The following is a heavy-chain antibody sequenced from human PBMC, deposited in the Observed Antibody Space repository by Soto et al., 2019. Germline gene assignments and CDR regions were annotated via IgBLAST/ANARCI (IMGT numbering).Heavy chain of an antibody. J-gene: IGHJ6*02. CDR3: ARDFRITMVRGVIITNYYYGMDV. CDR1: GGTFSSYA. V-gene: IGHV1-69*01. Sequence: QVQLVQSGAEVKKPGSSVKVSCKASGGTFSSYAISWVRQATGQGLEWMGGIIPIFGTANYAQKFQGRVTITADESTSTAYMELSSLRSEDTAVDYCARDFRITMVRGVIITNYYYGMDVWGQGTTVTVSS. D-gene: IGHD3-10*01. CDR2: IIPIFGTA.